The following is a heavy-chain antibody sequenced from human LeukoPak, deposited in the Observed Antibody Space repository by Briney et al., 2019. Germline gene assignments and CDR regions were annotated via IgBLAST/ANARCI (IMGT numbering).Heavy chain of an antibody. D-gene: IGHD3-10*01. Sequence: GGSLRLSCAASGFTFSSYAMSWVRQAPGKGLERVSAISGSGGSTYYADSVKGRFTISRDNSKNTLYLQMNSLRAEDTAVYYCAKGLSMVRGVIIPFDYWGQGTLVTVSS. CDR1: GFTFSSYA. CDR3: AKGLSMVRGVIIPFDY. CDR2: ISGSGGST. J-gene: IGHJ4*02. V-gene: IGHV3-23*01.